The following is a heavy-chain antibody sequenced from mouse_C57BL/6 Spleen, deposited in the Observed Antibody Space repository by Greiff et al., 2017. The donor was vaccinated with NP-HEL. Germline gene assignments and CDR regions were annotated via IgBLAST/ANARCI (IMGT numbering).Heavy chain of an antibody. CDR3: APLITTVVATWYFDY. D-gene: IGHD1-1*01. V-gene: IGHV1-4*01. J-gene: IGHJ2*01. CDR1: GYTFTSYT. CDR2: INPSSGYT. Sequence: VQLQQSGAELARPGASVKMSCKASGYTFTSYTMHWVKQRPGQGLEWIGYINPSSGYTKYNQKFKDKATLTADKSSSTAYMQLSSLTSEDSAVYYCAPLITTVVATWYFDYWGQGTTRTVSS.